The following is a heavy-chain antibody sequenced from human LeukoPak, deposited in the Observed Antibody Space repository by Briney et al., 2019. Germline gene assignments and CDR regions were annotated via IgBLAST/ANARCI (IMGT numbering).Heavy chain of an antibody. CDR3: ATVRYFDWTDLYFDY. CDR2: FDPEDGET. J-gene: IGHJ4*02. CDR1: GYTLTELS. V-gene: IGHV1-24*01. Sequence: ASVKVSCKVSGYTLTELSMHWVRQAPGKGLEWMGGFDPEDGETIYAQKFQGRVTMTEDTSTDTAYMELSGLRSEDTAVYYCATVRYFDWTDLYFDYWGQGTLVTVSS. D-gene: IGHD3-9*01.